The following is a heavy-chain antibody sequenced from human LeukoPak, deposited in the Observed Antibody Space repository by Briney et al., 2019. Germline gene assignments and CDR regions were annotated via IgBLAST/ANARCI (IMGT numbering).Heavy chain of an antibody. V-gene: IGHV1-69*13. D-gene: IGHD7-27*01. CDR3: ATNWGSGTDY. Sequence: SVKVSCKASGGTFSSYATSWVRQAPGQGLEWMGGIIPIFGTANYAQKFQGRVTITADESTSTAYMELSSLRSDDTAVYYCATNWGSGTDYWGQGTLVTVSS. CDR1: GGTFSSYA. CDR2: IIPIFGTA. J-gene: IGHJ4*02.